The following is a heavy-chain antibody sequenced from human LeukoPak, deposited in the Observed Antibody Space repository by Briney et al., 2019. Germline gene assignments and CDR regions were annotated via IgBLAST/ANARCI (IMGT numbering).Heavy chain of an antibody. CDR2: ISAYNGNT. J-gene: IGHJ6*02. CDR1: GYTFTSYG. CDR3: ARGSRILTPPFGMDV. Sequence: ASVKVSCKASGYTFTSYGFSWVRQAPGQGLEWMGWISAYNGNTNFAQKLQGRVTMTTDTSTRTAYMELRSLRSDDTAVYYCARGSRILTPPFGMDVWGQGTTATVSS. V-gene: IGHV1-18*01. D-gene: IGHD2-15*01.